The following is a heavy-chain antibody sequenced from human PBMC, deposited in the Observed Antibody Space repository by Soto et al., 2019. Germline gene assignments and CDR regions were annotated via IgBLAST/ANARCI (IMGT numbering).Heavy chain of an antibody. J-gene: IGHJ4*02. Sequence: PSETLSLTCAVYGASFSPYYWSWNWIRQPPGKGLEWIGYIYYSGSTNYNPSLKSRVTISVDTSKNQFSLKLSSVTAADTAVYYCARVRWTVAGPGHFDYWGQGTLVTVSS. CDR3: ARVRWTVAGPGHFDY. CDR2: IYYSGST. V-gene: IGHV4-59*01. CDR1: GASFSPYY. D-gene: IGHD6-19*01.